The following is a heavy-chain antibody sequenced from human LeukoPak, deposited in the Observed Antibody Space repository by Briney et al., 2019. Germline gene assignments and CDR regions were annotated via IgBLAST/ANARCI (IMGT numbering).Heavy chain of an antibody. Sequence: ASVKVSCKGSGFTFTTYGITWVRQAPGQGLEWMGWISGHNGYTVYAEKLQDRTTMSTDTSTTTAYMELRSLRSDDTAVYYCATTGGWKDGVHHWGQGTLVTVSS. J-gene: IGHJ5*02. CDR2: ISGHNGYT. D-gene: IGHD6-19*01. CDR1: GFTFTTYG. CDR3: ATTGGWKDGVHH. V-gene: IGHV1-18*01.